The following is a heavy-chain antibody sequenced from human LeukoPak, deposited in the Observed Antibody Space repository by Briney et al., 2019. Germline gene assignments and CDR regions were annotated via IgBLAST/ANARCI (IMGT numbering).Heavy chain of an antibody. D-gene: IGHD4-17*01. CDR2: IIPIFGTA. Sequence: SVKVSCKASGGTFSSYAISWVRQAPGQGLEWMGGIIPIFGTANYAQKFQGRVTITADKSTSTAYMELSSLRSEDTAVYYCARARTDGDYFDYWGQGALVTVSS. V-gene: IGHV1-69*06. CDR3: ARARTDGDYFDY. CDR1: GGTFSSYA. J-gene: IGHJ4*02.